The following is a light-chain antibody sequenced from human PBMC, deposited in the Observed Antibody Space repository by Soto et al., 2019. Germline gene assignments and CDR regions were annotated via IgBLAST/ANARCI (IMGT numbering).Light chain of an antibody. CDR1: QSVLYSSNNKNY. V-gene: IGKV4-1*01. Sequence: DIVMTQSPDSLAVSLVERATINFKSSQSVLYSSNNKNYLAWYQQKPGQPPKLLIYWASTRESGVPDRFSGSGSGTDFTLTISSLQAEDVAVYYCQQYYSTPLTFGGGTKVDIK. J-gene: IGKJ4*01. CDR3: QQYYSTPLT. CDR2: WAS.